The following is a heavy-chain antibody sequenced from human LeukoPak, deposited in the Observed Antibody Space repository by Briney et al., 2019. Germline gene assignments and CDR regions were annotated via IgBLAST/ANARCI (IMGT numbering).Heavy chain of an antibody. J-gene: IGHJ3*02. D-gene: IGHD3-9*01. CDR3: AKTLDVLRYFDWPSTLNAFDI. CDR1: GFTFNNYW. Sequence: GGSLRLSCAASGFTFNNYWIHWVRQAPGKGLEWVSGISWNSGSIGYADSVKGRFTISRDNAKNSLYLQMNSLRAEDTALYYCAKTLDVLRYFDWPSTLNAFDIWGQGTMVTVSS. V-gene: IGHV3-9*01. CDR2: ISWNSGSI.